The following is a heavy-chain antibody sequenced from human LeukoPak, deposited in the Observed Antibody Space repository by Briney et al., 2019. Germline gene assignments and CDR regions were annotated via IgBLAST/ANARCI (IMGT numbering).Heavy chain of an antibody. Sequence: PSETLSLTCAVYGESFSGYYWTWIRQPPGKGLEWIGDINHSGSSNYNPSLKSRVTISVDTSKNQFSLKLSSVTAADTAAYYCARPNHCSSTNCNDAFDIWGQGTMVTVSS. CDR1: GESFSGYY. J-gene: IGHJ3*02. V-gene: IGHV4-34*01. CDR3: ARPNHCSSTNCNDAFDI. D-gene: IGHD2-2*01. CDR2: INHSGSS.